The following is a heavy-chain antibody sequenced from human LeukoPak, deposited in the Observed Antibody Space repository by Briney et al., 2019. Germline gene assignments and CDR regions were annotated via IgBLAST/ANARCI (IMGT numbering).Heavy chain of an antibody. Sequence: PSETLSLTCAVSGYSISSGYYWGWIRQPPGKGLEWIGSIYHSGSTYYNPSLKSRVTILVDTSKNQFSLKLSSVTAADTAVYYCARRDGWFDPWGQGTLVTVSS. D-gene: IGHD5-24*01. J-gene: IGHJ5*02. CDR3: ARRDGWFDP. CDR2: IYHSGST. CDR1: GYSISSGYY. V-gene: IGHV4-38-2*01.